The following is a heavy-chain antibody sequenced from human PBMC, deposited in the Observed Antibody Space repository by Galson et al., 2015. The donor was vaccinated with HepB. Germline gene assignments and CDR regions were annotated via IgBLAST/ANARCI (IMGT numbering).Heavy chain of an antibody. CDR3: AKDLSRLTIIAAAGTPLGY. J-gene: IGHJ4*02. D-gene: IGHD6-13*01. CDR2: IRYDGSNK. Sequence: SLRLSCAASGFTFSSYGMHWVRQAPGKGLEWVAFIRYDGSNKYYADSVKGRFTISRDNSKNTLYLQMNSLRAEDTAVYYCAKDLSRLTIIAAAGTPLGYWGQGTLVTVSS. CDR1: GFTFSSYG. V-gene: IGHV3-30*02.